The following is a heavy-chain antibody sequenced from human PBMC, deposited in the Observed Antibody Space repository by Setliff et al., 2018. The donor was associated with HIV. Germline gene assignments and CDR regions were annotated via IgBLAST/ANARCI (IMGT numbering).Heavy chain of an antibody. J-gene: IGHJ6*03. D-gene: IGHD2-15*01. CDR3: AKGRDCSGGRCFLRYYFYSYYMDV. V-gene: IGHV3-23*03. CDR1: GFTFSNYI. Sequence: HPGGSLRLSCAASGFTFSNYIMNWVRQAPGKGLEWVSVISTNRGGTYYAGFVKGRFTISRDDSKNTLYLQMNSLRTDDTAVYYCAKGRDCSGGRCFLRYYFYSYYMDVWGKGTTVTVSS. CDR2: ISTNRGGT.